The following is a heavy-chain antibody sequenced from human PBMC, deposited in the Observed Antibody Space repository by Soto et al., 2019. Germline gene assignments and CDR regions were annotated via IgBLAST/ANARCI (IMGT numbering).Heavy chain of an antibody. Sequence: EVQLLESGGGLVQPGGSLRLYCAASGFTFRNFAMIWVRQAPGKGLEWVSGIHGGGGGTFYADPVKGRFTISRDDSKSTMYLQMNSLRAEDTAVYKCAKDAVSGDGVGLAESWGQGTLVTVSS. V-gene: IGHV3-23*01. CDR3: AKDAVSGDGVGLAES. D-gene: IGHD4-17*01. CDR1: GFTFRNFA. CDR2: IHGGGGGT. J-gene: IGHJ5*02.